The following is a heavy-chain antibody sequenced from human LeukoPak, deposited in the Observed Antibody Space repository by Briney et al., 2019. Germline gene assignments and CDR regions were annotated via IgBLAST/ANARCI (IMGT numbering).Heavy chain of an antibody. CDR2: IYYSGST. D-gene: IGHD3-10*01. CDR3: ARDPLRRYGSGRPFDY. CDR1: GGSISSSSYY. Sequence: SETLSLTCTVSGGSISSSSYYWGWIRQPPGKGLEWIGSIYYSGSTYYNPSLKSRVTISVDTSKNQFSLKLSSVTAADTAVYYCARDPLRRYGSGRPFDYWGQGTLVTVSS. J-gene: IGHJ4*02. V-gene: IGHV4-39*02.